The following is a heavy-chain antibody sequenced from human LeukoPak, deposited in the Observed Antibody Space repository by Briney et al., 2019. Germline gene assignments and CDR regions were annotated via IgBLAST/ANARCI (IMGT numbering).Heavy chain of an antibody. V-gene: IGHV3-23*01. CDR1: GFTFSSFP. CDR2: ITGRGGNT. J-gene: IGHJ4*02. CDR3: ARDRAAFDS. D-gene: IGHD6-25*01. Sequence: SGGSLRLSCAASGFTFSSFPMSWVRQAPGKGLQWVSGITGRGGNTCYADSVEGSFTISRDNSKNTLSLQMDSLRAEDTAIYYCARDRAAFDSWGQGTLVTVSS.